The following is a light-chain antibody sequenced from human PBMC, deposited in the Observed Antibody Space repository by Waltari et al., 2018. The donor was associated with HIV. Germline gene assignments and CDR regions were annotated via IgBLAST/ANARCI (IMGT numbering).Light chain of an antibody. CDR1: SRDVGAYTY. V-gene: IGLV2-14*01. J-gene: IGLJ2*01. CDR3: SSYTSSSTLML. CDR2: EVT. Sequence: QSALTQPAPVSGSPGPSITISCTGASRDVGAYTYVSSYQQHPGRAPELMIYEVTNRPSGVSNRFSGSKSGNTASLTISGLQAEDEADYYCSSYTSSSTLMLFGGGTKLTVL.